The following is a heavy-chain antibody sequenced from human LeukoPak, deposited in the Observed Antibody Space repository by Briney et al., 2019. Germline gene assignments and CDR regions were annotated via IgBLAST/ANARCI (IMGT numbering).Heavy chain of an antibody. J-gene: IGHJ4*02. CDR3: AKALKVVVVAAYNFDY. CDR2: ISGRGGST. V-gene: IGHV3-23*01. D-gene: IGHD2-15*01. Sequence: PGGSLRLSCAASGFTFSSYAMSWVRQAPGKGLEWVSAISGRGGSTYYADSVKGRFTISRDNSKNTLYLQMNSLRAEDTAVYYCAKALKVVVVAAYNFDYWGQGTLVTVSS. CDR1: GFTFSSYA.